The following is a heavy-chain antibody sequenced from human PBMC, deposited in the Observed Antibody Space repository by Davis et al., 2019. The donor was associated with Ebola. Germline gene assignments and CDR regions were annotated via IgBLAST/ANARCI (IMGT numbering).Heavy chain of an antibody. CDR3: ARDPKYYDILTGGMGYYGMDV. V-gene: IGHV3-33*08. D-gene: IGHD3-9*01. CDR1: GFTFSSYS. J-gene: IGHJ6*02. Sequence: PGGSLRLSCAASGFTFSSYSMNWVRQAPGKGLEWVAVIWYDGSNKYYADSVKGRFTISRDNSKNTLYLQMNSLRAEDTAVYYCARDPKYYDILTGGMGYYGMDVWGQGTTVTVSS. CDR2: IWYDGSNK.